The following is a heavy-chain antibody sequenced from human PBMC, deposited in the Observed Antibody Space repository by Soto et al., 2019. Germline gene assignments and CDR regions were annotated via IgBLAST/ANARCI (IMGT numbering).Heavy chain of an antibody. CDR1: GYTFTSYD. CDR2: MNPNSGNT. V-gene: IGHV1-8*01. Sequence: GASVKVSCKASGYTFTSYDINWVRQATGQGLEWMGWMNPNSGNTGYAQKFQGRVTMTRNTSISTAYMELSSLRSEDTAVYYCARGSWAIVLMVYATFDYWGQGTLVTVSS. J-gene: IGHJ4*02. D-gene: IGHD2-8*01. CDR3: ARGSWAIVLMVYATFDY.